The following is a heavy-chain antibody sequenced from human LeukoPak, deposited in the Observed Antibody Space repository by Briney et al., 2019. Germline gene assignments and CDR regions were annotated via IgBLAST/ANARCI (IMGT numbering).Heavy chain of an antibody. CDR2: ISGYNGNT. V-gene: IGHV1-18*01. CDR1: GYSFTSYG. J-gene: IGHJ4*02. Sequence: GASVKASCKASGYSFTSYGISWVRQAPGQGLEWMGWISGYNGNTNYAQKFQGRVTMTTDTSTSTAYMELRSLRSDDTAVYYCARAMSAVAGTVYWGQGTLVTVSS. D-gene: IGHD6-19*01. CDR3: ARAMSAVAGTVY.